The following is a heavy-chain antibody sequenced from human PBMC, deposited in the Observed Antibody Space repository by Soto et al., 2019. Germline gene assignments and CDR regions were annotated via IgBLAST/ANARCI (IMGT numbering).Heavy chain of an antibody. CDR2: INWKSDI. D-gene: IGHD1-7*01. V-gene: IGHV3-9*01. J-gene: IGHJ5*02. CDR3: AKDQNWDYPWNWFDP. Sequence: ALRLSCAVSGFTFDDNAMHWVRQAPEKGLEWVSGINWKSDIGYADSVKGRFTISRDNSKNTLYLQMNGLRAEDTAVYYCAKDQNWDYPWNWFDPWGQGTLVTVSS. CDR1: GFTFDDNA.